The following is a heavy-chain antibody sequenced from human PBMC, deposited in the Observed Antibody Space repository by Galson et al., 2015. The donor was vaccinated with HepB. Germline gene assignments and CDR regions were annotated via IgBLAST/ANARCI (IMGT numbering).Heavy chain of an antibody. V-gene: IGHV3-53*01. J-gene: IGHJ5*02. Sequence: SLRLSCAASGFTVSSNYMSWVRQAPGKGLEWVSVIYSGGSTYYADSVKGRFTISRDNSKNTLYLQMNSLRAEDTAVYYCARGGGAHNYYGSGSYYNLWGQGTLVTVSS. CDR2: IYSGGST. D-gene: IGHD3-10*01. CDR1: GFTVSSNY. CDR3: ARGGGAHNYYGSGSYYNL.